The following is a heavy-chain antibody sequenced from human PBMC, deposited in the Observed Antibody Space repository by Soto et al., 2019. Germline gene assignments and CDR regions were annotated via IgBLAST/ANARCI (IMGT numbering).Heavy chain of an antibody. J-gene: IGHJ5*02. V-gene: IGHV4-31*03. CDR3: ARSVFP. CDR2: IYYSGST. Sequence: QVQLQESGPGLVKPSQTLSLTCTVSGGSISRGGYYCTWIRQHPGKGLEWIGYIYYSGSTYYNPSLKSRLTISLDTSKNQFSLKLSSVTAADTAVYYCARSVFPWGQGTLVTVSS. CDR1: GGSISRGGYY.